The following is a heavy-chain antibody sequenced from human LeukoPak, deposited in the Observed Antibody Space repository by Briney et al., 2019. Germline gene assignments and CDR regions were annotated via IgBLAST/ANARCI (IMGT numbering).Heavy chain of an antibody. V-gene: IGHV1-2*02. CDR1: GYTFTGYY. D-gene: IGHD2-2*01. J-gene: IGHJ5*02. CDR2: IIPNSGGT. Sequence: ASVKVSCKASGYTFTGYYMHWVRQAPGQGLEWMGWIIPNSGGTNYAQKFQGRVTMTRDTSISTAYMELSRLRSDDTAVYYCAREGDIVVVPATVSDWFDPWGQGTLVTVSS. CDR3: AREGDIVVVPATVSDWFDP.